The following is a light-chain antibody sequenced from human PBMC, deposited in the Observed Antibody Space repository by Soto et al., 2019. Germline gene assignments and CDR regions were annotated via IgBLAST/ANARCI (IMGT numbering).Light chain of an antibody. CDR3: GTWDSSLCAYV. V-gene: IGLV1-51*02. J-gene: IGLJ1*01. CDR1: SSNIGNNY. Sequence: QSVLTPPPSMSAAPGQKVTISSSGSSSNIGNNYVSWYQQLPGTAPKLLIYENNKRPSGIPDRFSGSKSGTSATLGITGLQTGDEADYYCGTWDSSLCAYVFGTGTKVTVL. CDR2: ENN.